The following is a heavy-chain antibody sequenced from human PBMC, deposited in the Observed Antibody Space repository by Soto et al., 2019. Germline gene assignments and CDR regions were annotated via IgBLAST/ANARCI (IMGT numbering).Heavy chain of an antibody. CDR2: VYYTGST. J-gene: IGHJ4*02. V-gene: IGHV4-59*01. CDR3: ARGRTVRNYADDSSDYFYFFDY. Sequence: SETLSLTCTVSGDSISTFYWGWMRQSPGKELEWIGYVYYTGSTNYNPSLKGRVTISVDRSKNQFSLKLTSANAADTAVYYCARGRTVRNYADDSSDYFYFFDYWGQGTQVTVSS. D-gene: IGHD3-22*01. CDR1: GDSISTFY.